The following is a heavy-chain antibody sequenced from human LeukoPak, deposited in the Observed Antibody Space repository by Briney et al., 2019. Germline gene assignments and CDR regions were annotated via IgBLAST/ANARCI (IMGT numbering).Heavy chain of an antibody. CDR1: GGSMSDYY. D-gene: IGHD3-22*01. V-gene: IGHV4-4*07. Sequence: SETLSLTCTVSGGSMSDYYWSWIRQPAGKGLEWIGRIYSSGSTNYNPSLKSRVTISVDTSKNQFSLKLSSVTAADTAVYYCARTYDSSGYYPTFDYWGQGTLVTVSS. CDR3: ARTYDSSGYYPTFDY. J-gene: IGHJ4*02. CDR2: IYSSGST.